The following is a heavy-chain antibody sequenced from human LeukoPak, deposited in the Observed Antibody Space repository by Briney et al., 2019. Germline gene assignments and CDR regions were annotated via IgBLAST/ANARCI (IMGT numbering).Heavy chain of an antibody. Sequence: SETLSLTCTVSGGSISSYYLSWIRQPPGKGLEWIGYIYYSGSTNYNPSLKSRVTISVDTSKNQFSLKLSSVTAADTAVYYCARAAGFWSGSYTPYFDYWGQGTLVTVSS. CDR3: ARAAGFWSGSYTPYFDY. CDR2: IYYSGST. J-gene: IGHJ4*02. D-gene: IGHD3-3*01. V-gene: IGHV4-59*01. CDR1: GGSISSYY.